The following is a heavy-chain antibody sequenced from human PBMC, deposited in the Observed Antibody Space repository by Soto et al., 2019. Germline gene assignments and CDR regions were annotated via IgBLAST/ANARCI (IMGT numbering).Heavy chain of an antibody. V-gene: IGHV4-39*01. CDR2: IYYSGST. CDR1: GGSISSSSYY. CDR3: ARHSGLTKDIVVVVAATEGYNWFDP. J-gene: IGHJ5*02. Sequence: SETLSLTCTVSGGSISSSSYYWGWIRQPPGKGLKWIGSIYYSGSTYYNPSLKSRVTISVDTSKNQFSLKLSSVTAADTAVYYCARHSGLTKDIVVVVAATEGYNWFDPWGQGTLVTVSS. D-gene: IGHD2-15*01.